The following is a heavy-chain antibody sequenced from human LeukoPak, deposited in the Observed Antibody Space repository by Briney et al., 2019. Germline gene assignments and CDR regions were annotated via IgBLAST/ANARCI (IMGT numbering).Heavy chain of an antibody. CDR2: IYPGDSDT. D-gene: IGHD4-11*01. CDR1: GSTFTTYW. J-gene: IGHJ4*02. CDR3: ARPLWPYSRRGFFDY. Sequence: GESLKISCKGSGSTFTTYWIGWVRQMPGKGLEWMGFIYPGDSDTRYSPSFQGQVTISADKSINTAYLQWSSLKASDIAMYYCARPLWPYSRRGFFDYWGQGTLVTVSS. V-gene: IGHV5-51*01.